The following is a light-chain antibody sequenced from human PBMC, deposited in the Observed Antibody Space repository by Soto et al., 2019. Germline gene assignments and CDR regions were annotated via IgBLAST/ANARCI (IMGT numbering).Light chain of an antibody. CDR2: EVS. CDR3: MQNVQLPLT. Sequence: EIVMTQTPLSLSVIPGQPASISCKSSESLLHTDGKTYLCWYLQRPGQPPQLLISEVSNRFSGVPDRISGGGSGTEYTLKISRVEAEDVGLYYCMQNVQLPLTFGGGTRVEIK. J-gene: IGKJ4*01. V-gene: IGKV2D-29*01. CDR1: ESLLHTDGKTY.